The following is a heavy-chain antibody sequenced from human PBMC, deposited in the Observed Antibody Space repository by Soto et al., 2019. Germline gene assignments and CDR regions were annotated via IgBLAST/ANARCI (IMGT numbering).Heavy chain of an antibody. Sequence: GASVKVSCKASGYIFTAYSMHWVRQAPGQGLEWMGVVNPSGGSTNYAQKFQGRITMTRDTSTSTVFMDLSSLTSEDTAVYYCAREENCSDGVCYSEYFQHWGQGTLVTVSS. CDR3: AREENCSDGVCYSEYFQH. CDR2: VNPSGGST. V-gene: IGHV1-46*01. D-gene: IGHD2-15*01. CDR1: GYIFTAYS. J-gene: IGHJ1*01.